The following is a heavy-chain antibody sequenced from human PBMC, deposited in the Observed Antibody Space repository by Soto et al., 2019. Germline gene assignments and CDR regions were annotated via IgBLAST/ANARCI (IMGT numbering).Heavy chain of an antibody. Sequence: QVQLQESGPGLVKPSETLSLTCTVSGGSISSYYWSWIRQPPGKGLEWIGYIYYTGSTNYNPSLKSRVTISVDTSKNHFSLKLSSVTAADTAVYYCARDGYTLTPNYYYGMDVWGQGTTFTVSS. D-gene: IGHD4-4*01. CDR1: GGSISSYY. CDR2: IYYTGST. CDR3: ARDGYTLTPNYYYGMDV. J-gene: IGHJ6*02. V-gene: IGHV4-59*01.